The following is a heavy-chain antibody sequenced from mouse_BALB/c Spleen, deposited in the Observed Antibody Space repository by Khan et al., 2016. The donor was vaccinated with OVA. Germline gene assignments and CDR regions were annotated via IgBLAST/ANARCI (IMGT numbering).Heavy chain of an antibody. CDR1: GYTFPEFT. D-gene: IGHD3-3*01. V-gene: IGHV1-18*01. CDR3: ARDAGRY. J-gene: IGHJ4*01. CDR2: INPKNGDT. Sequence: VQLKQSGPELVKPGASVKISCKTSGYTFPEFTVHWVKQSLGKSLDWIGVINPKNGDTAYNQKFKGKATLTVDKSSSTAYMEFRSLTSEDSAVYYCARDAGRYWGQGTSVTVAS.